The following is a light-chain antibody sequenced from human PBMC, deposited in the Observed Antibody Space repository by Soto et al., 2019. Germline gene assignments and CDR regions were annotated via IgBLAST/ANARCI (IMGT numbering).Light chain of an antibody. CDR1: QSVGSNY. Sequence: EVVLTQLPGTLSLAPGERATVSWRTSQSVGSNYLAWYQQRPGQPPNLLIFGASHRAPDIPDRFSGSGSGTDFTLTISSLQPEDFATYYCQQSYSTPRTFGPGTKVDIK. V-gene: IGKV3-20*01. CDR3: QQSYSTPRT. CDR2: GAS. J-gene: IGKJ3*01.